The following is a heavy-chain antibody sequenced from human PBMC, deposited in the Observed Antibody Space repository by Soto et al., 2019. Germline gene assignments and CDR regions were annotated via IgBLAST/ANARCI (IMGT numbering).Heavy chain of an antibody. D-gene: IGHD3-3*01. V-gene: IGHV4-34*01. CDR1: GGSFSGYY. Sequence: PSETLSLTCAVYGGSFSGYYWSWIRQPPGKGLEWIGEINHSGSTNYNPSLKSRVTISVDTSKNQFSLKLSSVTAADTAVYYCARGTTLVLRFLEWLGPIDYWGQGTLVTVSS. J-gene: IGHJ4*02. CDR3: ARGTTLVLRFLEWLGPIDY. CDR2: INHSGST.